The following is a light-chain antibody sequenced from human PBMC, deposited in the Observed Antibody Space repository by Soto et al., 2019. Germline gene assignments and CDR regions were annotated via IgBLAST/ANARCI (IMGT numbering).Light chain of an antibody. CDR3: QQYYRPWT. J-gene: IGKJ1*01. CDR2: WAS. CDR1: QSVLYSSNNKNY. Sequence: DIVMTQSPDSLAVSLGERATINCKSSQSVLYSSNNKNYLAWYQQKPGQPPKLLIYWASTRESGVPDRFSGSGSGTDFTLTTSSLQAEHVAVYYCQQYYRPWTFGQGTKVEIK. V-gene: IGKV4-1*01.